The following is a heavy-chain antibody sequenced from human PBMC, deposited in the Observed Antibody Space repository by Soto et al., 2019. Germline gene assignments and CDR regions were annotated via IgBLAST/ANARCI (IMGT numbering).Heavy chain of an antibody. V-gene: IGHV3-23*01. CDR2: ISGSGGRT. CDR3: AKEGDSGSYPLDY. J-gene: IGHJ4*02. D-gene: IGHD1-26*01. Sequence: GGSLRLSCAASGFTFSSYAMSWVRQAPGKWLEWVSAISGSGGRTYYGDSVKGRVTIARDNSKNTLYLQMNSLRAEDTAVYYCAKEGDSGSYPLDYWGQGTLVTVSS. CDR1: GFTFSSYA.